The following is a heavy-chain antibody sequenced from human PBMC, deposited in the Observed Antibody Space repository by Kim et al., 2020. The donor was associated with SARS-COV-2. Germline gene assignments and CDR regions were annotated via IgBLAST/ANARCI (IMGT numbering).Heavy chain of an antibody. CDR3: AGDGGDSGWYWFDP. CDR1: RYIFNNHY. Sequence: ASVKVSCKASRYIFNNHYIHWVRQAPGQGLEWMGIIHPSGGSTGYAQNFEGRVTMTRDTSTSTVYMEWSRLRSGDTAVYYCAGDGGDSGWYWFDPWGQGSPVTVSS. J-gene: IGHJ5*02. V-gene: IGHV1-46*02. D-gene: IGHD6-19*01. CDR2: IHPSGGST.